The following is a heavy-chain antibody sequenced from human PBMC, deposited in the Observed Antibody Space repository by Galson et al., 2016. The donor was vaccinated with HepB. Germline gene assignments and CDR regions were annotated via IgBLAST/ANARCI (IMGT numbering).Heavy chain of an antibody. Sequence: SVKVSCKASGYTFTGYYMHWVRQAPGQGLQWMGWINPNSGDTNYAQKFQGRVTMTGDTSISTAYMELSGLISDDTAVYYCARQGAAWELLHGDYWGQGTLVTVSS. V-gene: IGHV1-2*02. CDR3: ARQGAAWELLHGDY. D-gene: IGHD1-26*01. CDR2: INPNSGDT. J-gene: IGHJ4*02. CDR1: GYTFTGYY.